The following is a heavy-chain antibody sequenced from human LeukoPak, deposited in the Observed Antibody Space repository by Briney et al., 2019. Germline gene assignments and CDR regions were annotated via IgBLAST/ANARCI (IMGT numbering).Heavy chain of an antibody. V-gene: IGHV1-69*13. J-gene: IGHJ4*02. Sequence: ASVKVSCKASGGTFSSYAISWVRQAPGQGLEWMGGIIPIFGTANYAQKFQGRVRITADESTSTAYMELSSLRSDDTAIYYCARDLGRLRDTLGYYTWGQGTLATVSS. CDR2: IIPIFGTA. D-gene: IGHD3-3*01. CDR3: ARDLGRLRDTLGYYT. CDR1: GGTFSSYA.